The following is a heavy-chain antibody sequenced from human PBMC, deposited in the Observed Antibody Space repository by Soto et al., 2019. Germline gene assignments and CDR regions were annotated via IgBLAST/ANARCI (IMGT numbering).Heavy chain of an antibody. CDR2: ISAYNGNT. J-gene: IGHJ5*02. Sequence: ASVKVSCKASGYTFTSYGISWVRQAPGQGLEWMGWISAYNGNTNYAQKLQGRVTMTTDTSTSTAYMELRSLRSDDTAVYYCARDHYDSSGYSGGGWFDPWGQGTLVTVSS. CDR3: ARDHYDSSGYSGGGWFDP. D-gene: IGHD3-22*01. V-gene: IGHV1-18*01. CDR1: GYTFTSYG.